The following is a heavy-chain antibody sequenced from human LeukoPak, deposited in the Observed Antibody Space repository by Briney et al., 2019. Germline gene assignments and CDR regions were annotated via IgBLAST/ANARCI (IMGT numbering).Heavy chain of an antibody. CDR3: TTRISVADGHTEF. Sequence: PGGSLRLSCAASGFTFSDSAMHWVRQASGKGLEWVGRIRSKTNNYKTAYGESVKGRVTISRDDSRNTTYLEMNSTKIADTAVYYCTTRISVADGHTEFWGLRTLVTVSS. J-gene: IGHJ4*02. V-gene: IGHV3-73*01. D-gene: IGHD6-19*01. CDR2: IRSKTNNYKT. CDR1: GFTFSDSA.